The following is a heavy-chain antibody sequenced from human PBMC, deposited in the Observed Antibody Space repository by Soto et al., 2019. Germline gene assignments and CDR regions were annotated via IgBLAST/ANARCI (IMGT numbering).Heavy chain of an antibody. CDR1: GFTFSSFN. J-gene: IGHJ4*02. D-gene: IGHD2-21*02. Sequence: EVHLVESGGGLVKPGGSLRLSCAASGFTFSSFNMNWVRQAPGKGLEWVSSISTNSKDIYYAASVKGRFTISRDNANSSLFLQMSGLRAEDTALYYCAKDSRPFGGDSGHDSWVQGTLVSVSS. CDR3: AKDSRPFGGDSGHDS. V-gene: IGHV3-21*06. CDR2: ISTNSKDI.